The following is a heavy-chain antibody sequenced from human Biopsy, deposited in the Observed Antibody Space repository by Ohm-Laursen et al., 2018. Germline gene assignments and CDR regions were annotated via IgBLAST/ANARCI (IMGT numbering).Heavy chain of an antibody. CDR2: IFYRGST. D-gene: IGHD3-22*01. CDR1: GGSISNNNYY. Sequence: GTLSLTCTVSGGSISNNNYYWGWIRQPPGKGLEWIGSIFYRGSTHYKPSLKSRVNISAVTSKNQFSLKRNSVTAADTAVYYCARDYDTSGYYYVSWGQGTLVTVSS. V-gene: IGHV4-39*01. J-gene: IGHJ5*02. CDR3: ARDYDTSGYYYVS.